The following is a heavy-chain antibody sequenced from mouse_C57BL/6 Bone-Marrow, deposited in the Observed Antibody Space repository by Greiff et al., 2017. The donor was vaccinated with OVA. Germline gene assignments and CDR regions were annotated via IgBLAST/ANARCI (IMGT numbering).Heavy chain of an antibody. CDR2: IDPETGGT. D-gene: IGHD2-3*01. V-gene: IGHV1-15*01. CDR1: GYTFTDYE. CDR3: TRMGYDGYGAY. Sequence: VQLVESGAELVRPGASVTLSCKASGYTFTDYEMHWVKQTPVHGLEWIGAIDPETGGTAYNQKFKGKAILTADKSSSTAYMELRSLTSEDSAVYYCTRMGYDGYGAYWGQGTLVTVSA. J-gene: IGHJ3*01.